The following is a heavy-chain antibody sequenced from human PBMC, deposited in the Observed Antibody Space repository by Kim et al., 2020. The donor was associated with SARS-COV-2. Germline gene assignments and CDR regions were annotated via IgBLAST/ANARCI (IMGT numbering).Heavy chain of an antibody. Sequence: GESLKISCKGSGYSFTSYWISWVRQMPGKGLEWMGRIDPSDSYTNYSPSFQGHVTISADKSISTAYLQWSSLKASDTAMYYCVRLRVAGTDSGRNYYYYGMDGWGQGITVTVSS. J-gene: IGHJ6*02. V-gene: IGHV5-10-1*01. D-gene: IGHD6-19*01. CDR1: GYSFTSYW. CDR3: VRLRVAGTDSGRNYYYYGMDG. CDR2: IDPSDSYT.